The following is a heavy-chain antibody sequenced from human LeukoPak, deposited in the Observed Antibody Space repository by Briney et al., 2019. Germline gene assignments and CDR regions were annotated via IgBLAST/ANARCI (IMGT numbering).Heavy chain of an antibody. CDR2: INPNSGGT. CDR1: GYTFTGYY. J-gene: IGHJ4*02. D-gene: IGHD6-13*01. Sequence: ASVKSSCKASGYTFTGYYMHWVRQAPGQGLEWMGWINPNSGGTNYAQKFQGWVTMTRDTSISTAYMELSRLRSDDTAVYYCARDFLINQEQLVRGGFDYWGQGTLVTVSS. V-gene: IGHV1-2*04. CDR3: ARDFLINQEQLVRGGFDY.